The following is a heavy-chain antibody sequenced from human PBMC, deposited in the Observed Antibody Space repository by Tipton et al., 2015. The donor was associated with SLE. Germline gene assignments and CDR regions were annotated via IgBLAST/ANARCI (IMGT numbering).Heavy chain of an antibody. Sequence: QLVQSGPEVKKPGASVKVSCKASGYTFTSYGISWVRQAPGQGLEWMGWISAYNGNTNYAQKLQGRVTMTTDASTSTAYMELRSLRADDTAVYYCARDFAALGYCSSTSCPDGMDVWGQGTTVTVS. V-gene: IGHV1-18*01. J-gene: IGHJ6*02. D-gene: IGHD2-2*01. CDR1: GYTFTSYG. CDR3: ARDFAALGYCSSTSCPDGMDV. CDR2: ISAYNGNT.